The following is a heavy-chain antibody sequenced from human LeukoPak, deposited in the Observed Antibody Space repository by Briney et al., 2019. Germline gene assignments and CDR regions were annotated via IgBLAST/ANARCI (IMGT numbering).Heavy chain of an antibody. Sequence: SETLSLTCTVSGGSISSYYWSWIRQPPGKGLEWIGSIYHSGSTYYNPSLKSRVTISVDTSKNQFSLKLSSVTAADTAVYYCARVYDYVWGSYRFDAFDIWGQGTMVTVSS. V-gene: IGHV4-38-2*02. J-gene: IGHJ3*02. CDR2: IYHSGST. CDR1: GGSISSYY. D-gene: IGHD3-16*02. CDR3: ARVYDYVWGSYRFDAFDI.